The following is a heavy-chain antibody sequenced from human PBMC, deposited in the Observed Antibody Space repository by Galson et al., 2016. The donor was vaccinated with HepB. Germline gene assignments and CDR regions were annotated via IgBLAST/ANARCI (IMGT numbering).Heavy chain of an antibody. CDR1: GFTFSSYS. J-gene: IGHJ4*02. CDR2: IYSDGSKI. Sequence: SLRLSCAASGFTFSSYSMNWVRQAPGRGLEWVAFIYSDGSKIYYGNSVKGRFTISRDNSKHTVYLEMNSLRAEDTAVYYCARAHYGVLPLDYWGQGTLVTVSS. V-gene: IGHV3-33*08. D-gene: IGHD4-17*01. CDR3: ARAHYGVLPLDY.